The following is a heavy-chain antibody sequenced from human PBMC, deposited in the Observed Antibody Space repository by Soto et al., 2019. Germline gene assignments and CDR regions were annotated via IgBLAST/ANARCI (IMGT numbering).Heavy chain of an antibody. D-gene: IGHD3-3*01. Sequence: EVQLVESGGGLVKPGGSLRLSCAASGFTFSSYSMNRVRQAPGKGLEWVSSISSSSSYIYYADSVKGRFTISRDNAKNSLYLQMNSLRAEDTAVYYCARASDFWSGYYSVGGYYYYGMDVWGQGTTVTVSS. J-gene: IGHJ6*02. CDR1: GFTFSSYS. CDR3: ARASDFWSGYYSVGGYYYYGMDV. V-gene: IGHV3-21*01. CDR2: ISSSSSYI.